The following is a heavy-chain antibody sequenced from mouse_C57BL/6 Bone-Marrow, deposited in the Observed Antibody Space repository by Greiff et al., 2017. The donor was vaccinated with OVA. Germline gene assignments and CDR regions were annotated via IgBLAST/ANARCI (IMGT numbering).Heavy chain of an antibody. J-gene: IGHJ2*01. D-gene: IGHD3-2*02. CDR1: GYTFTSYW. CDR3: ARSGGNSSNYLDD. V-gene: IGHV1-72*01. CDR2: IAPNSGGT. Sequence: QVQLQQPGAELVKPGASVKLSCKASGYTFTSYWMHWVKQRPGRGLEWIGRIAPNSGGTKYNEKFKSKATLTVDKPSSTAYMQLSSLTSEDSAVYDCARSGGNSSNYLDDWGQGTTLTVSS.